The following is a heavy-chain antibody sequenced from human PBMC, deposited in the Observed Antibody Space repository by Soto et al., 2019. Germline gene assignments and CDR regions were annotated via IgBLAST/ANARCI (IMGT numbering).Heavy chain of an antibody. Sequence: EASVKVSCKASGYTFTSYGISWVRQAPGQGLEWMGWISAYNGNTNYAQRLQGRVTMTTDTSTSTAYMELRSLRSDDTAVYYCARAGITIFGVVIRDDAFDIWGQGTMVTVSS. CDR2: ISAYNGNT. J-gene: IGHJ3*02. D-gene: IGHD3-3*01. CDR1: GYTFTSYG. CDR3: ARAGITIFGVVIRDDAFDI. V-gene: IGHV1-18*01.